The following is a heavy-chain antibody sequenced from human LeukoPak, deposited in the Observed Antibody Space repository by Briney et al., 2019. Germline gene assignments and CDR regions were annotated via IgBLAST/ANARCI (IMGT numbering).Heavy chain of an antibody. CDR3: ATPIKRGEYRSGWYGAFDI. Sequence: ASVKVSCKVSGYTLTELSMHWVRQAPGKGLEWMGGFDPEDGETIYAQKFQGRVTMTEDTSTDTAYMEMSSLRSEDTAVYYCATPIKRGEYRSGWYGAFDIWGQGTLVTVSS. V-gene: IGHV1-24*01. CDR1: GYTLTELS. CDR2: FDPEDGET. J-gene: IGHJ3*02. D-gene: IGHD6-19*01.